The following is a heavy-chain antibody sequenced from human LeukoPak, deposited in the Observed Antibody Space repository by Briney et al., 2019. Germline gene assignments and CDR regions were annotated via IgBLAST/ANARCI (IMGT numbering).Heavy chain of an antibody. Sequence: PGGSLRLSCAASGFTFSSYSINWVRQAPGKGLEWVSGIRGSGDSTTYADSVKGRFTVSRDNSKNTLYLQMSSLRAEDTAVYYCAKGHYDGGPYYYFDYWGQGTLVTVSS. CDR2: IRGSGDST. CDR1: GFTFSSYS. V-gene: IGHV3-23*01. J-gene: IGHJ4*02. CDR3: AKGHYDGGPYYYFDY. D-gene: IGHD3-22*01.